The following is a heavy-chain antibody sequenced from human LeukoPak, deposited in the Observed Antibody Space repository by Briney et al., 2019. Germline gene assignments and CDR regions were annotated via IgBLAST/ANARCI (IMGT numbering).Heavy chain of an antibody. Sequence: QPGGSLRLSCAASGFTFSSYAMSWVRQAPGKGLEWVSAISGSGGSTYYADSVKGRFTISRDNSKNTLYLQMNSLRAEDTAVYYCVKNGDAMYYFDYWGQGTLVTVSS. CDR3: VKNGDAMYYFDY. CDR1: GFTFSSYA. J-gene: IGHJ4*02. D-gene: IGHD4-17*01. V-gene: IGHV3-23*01. CDR2: ISGSGGST.